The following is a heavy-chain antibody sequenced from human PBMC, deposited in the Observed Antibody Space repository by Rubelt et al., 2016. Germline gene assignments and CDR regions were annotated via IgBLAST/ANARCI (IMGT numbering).Heavy chain of an antibody. Sequence: QDQLVQSGAEVKKPGASVKVSCKVSGYTLTELSMHWVRQAPGKGLEWMGGFDPEDGGTICARKCQGRVTVTEDTATDTAYMELGSRRAEETAVYYCETAPGQQQLAIDYWGQGTLVTVSS. CDR2: FDPEDGGT. D-gene: IGHD6-13*01. J-gene: IGHJ4*02. CDR1: GYTLTELS. V-gene: IGHV1-24*01. CDR3: ETAPGQQQLAIDY.